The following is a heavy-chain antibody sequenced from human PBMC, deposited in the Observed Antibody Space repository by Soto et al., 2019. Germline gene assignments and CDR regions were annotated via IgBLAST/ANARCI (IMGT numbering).Heavy chain of an antibody. J-gene: IGHJ4*02. CDR3: ARGYSSSWYLFDF. CDR1: GGSFSGYY. Sequence: SETLSLTCAVYGGSFSGYYWSWIRQPPGKGLEWIGEINHSGSTNYNPSLKSRVTISVDTSKNQFSLKLSSVTAADTAVYYCARGYSSSWYLFDFWGQGTPVTGSS. D-gene: IGHD6-13*01. CDR2: INHSGST. V-gene: IGHV4-34*01.